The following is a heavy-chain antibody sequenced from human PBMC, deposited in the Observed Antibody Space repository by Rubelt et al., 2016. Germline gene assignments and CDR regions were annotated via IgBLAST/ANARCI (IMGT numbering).Heavy chain of an antibody. CDR1: GFTFTSSA. CDR2: IVVGSGNT. J-gene: IGHJ5*02. CDR3: AREKGMSGIFGFDP. V-gene: IGHV1-58*01. D-gene: IGHD3-3*01. Sequence: QMQLVQSGPEVKKPGTSVKVSCKASGFTFTSSAVQWVRQARGQRLEWIGWIVVGSGNTNYAQKFQERVTITRDMSTSTAYMELSSLRSEDTAVYYCAREKGMSGIFGFDPWGQGTLVTVSS.